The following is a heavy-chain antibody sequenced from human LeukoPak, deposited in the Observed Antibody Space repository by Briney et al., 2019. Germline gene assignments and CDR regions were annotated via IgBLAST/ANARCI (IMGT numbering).Heavy chain of an antibody. CDR2: IYSGGST. J-gene: IGHJ5*02. CDR1: GFTVSSNY. D-gene: IGHD1-26*01. CDR3: ARDLLGATALP. V-gene: IGHV3-53*01. Sequence: GGSLRLSCAASGFTVSSNYMSWVRQAPGKGLEWVSVIYSGGSTYYADSVKGRFTISRDNSKNTLYLQMNSLRAEDTAVYYCARDLLGATALPWGQGTLVTVSS.